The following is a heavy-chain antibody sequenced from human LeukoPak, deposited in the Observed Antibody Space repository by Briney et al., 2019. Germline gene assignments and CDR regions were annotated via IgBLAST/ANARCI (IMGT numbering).Heavy chain of an antibody. CDR3: ARSPTVILRDWFDP. D-gene: IGHD4-17*01. V-gene: IGHV4-31*03. CDR1: GGSISSGGYY. Sequence: SQTLSLTCTVSGGSISSGGYYWSWIRQRPGKGLEWIGYIYTSGSTNYNPSLKSRVTMSVDTSKNQFSLKLSSVTAADTAVYYCARSPTVILRDWFDPWGQGTLVTVSS. J-gene: IGHJ5*02. CDR2: IYTSGST.